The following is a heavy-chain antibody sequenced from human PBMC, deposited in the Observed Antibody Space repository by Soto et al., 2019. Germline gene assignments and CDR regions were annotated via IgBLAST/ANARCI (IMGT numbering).Heavy chain of an antibody. D-gene: IGHD3-10*01. CDR1: GFTFSSYS. V-gene: IGHV3-21*01. CDR3: ARNYGSGSYYKAGTYYYGMDV. CDR2: ISSSSSYI. Sequence: EVQLVESGGGLVKPGGSLRLSCAASGFTFSSYSMNWVRQAPGKRLEWVSSISSSSSYIYYADSVKGRFTISRDNAKNSLYLQMNSLRAEDTAVYYCARNYGSGSYYKAGTYYYGMDVWGQGTTVTVSS. J-gene: IGHJ6*02.